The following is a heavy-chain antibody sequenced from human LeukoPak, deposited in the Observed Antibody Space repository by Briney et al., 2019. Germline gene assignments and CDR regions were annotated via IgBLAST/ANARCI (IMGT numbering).Heavy chain of an antibody. V-gene: IGHV3-30*04. CDR1: GFNFHNFA. J-gene: IGHJ6*02. CDR2: ISNDERNK. D-gene: IGHD5-24*01. CDR3: ASPIDGYNIWAYYYYGMDV. Sequence: GGSLRLSCEASGFNFHNFAMHWVRQAPGKGLEWVAVISNDERNKYYTDSVKGRFTISRDNSKSTVYLQMNSLRSEDTAVYYCASPIDGYNIWAYYYYGMDVWGQGTTVTVSS.